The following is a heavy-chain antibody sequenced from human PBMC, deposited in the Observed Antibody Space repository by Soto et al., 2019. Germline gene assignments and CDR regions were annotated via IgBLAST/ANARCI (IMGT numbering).Heavy chain of an antibody. CDR1: GGSISSGGYY. Sequence: PSETLSLTCTVSGGSISSGGYYWSWIRQHPGKGLEWIGYIYYSGSTYYNPSLKSRVTISVDTSKNQFSLKLSSVTAADTAVYYCARDTRGSSSPRYYFDYWGQGTLVTVSS. J-gene: IGHJ4*02. V-gene: IGHV4-31*03. CDR2: IYYSGST. D-gene: IGHD6-6*01. CDR3: ARDTRGSSSPRYYFDY.